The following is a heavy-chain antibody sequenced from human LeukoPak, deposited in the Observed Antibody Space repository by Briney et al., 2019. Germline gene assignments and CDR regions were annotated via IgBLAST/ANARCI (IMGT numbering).Heavy chain of an antibody. CDR2: ISSSSSYI. CDR1: GFTFSSYS. V-gene: IGHV3-21*01. Sequence: PGGSLRLSCAASGFTFSSYSMNWVRQAPGKGLEWVSSISSSSSYIYYADSVKGRFTISRDNAKNSLYLQMNSLRAEDTAVYYCAKSPCSSTSCYTGFPYYYYMDVWGKGTTVTVSS. CDR3: AKSPCSSTSCYTGFPYYYYMDV. D-gene: IGHD2-2*02. J-gene: IGHJ6*03.